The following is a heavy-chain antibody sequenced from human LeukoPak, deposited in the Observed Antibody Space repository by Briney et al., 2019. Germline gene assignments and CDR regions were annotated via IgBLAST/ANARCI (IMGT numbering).Heavy chain of an antibody. Sequence: GGSLRLSCAASGFTFSNYAMSWVRQAPGKGLEWVSYISSSGSTIYYADSVKGRFTISRDNAKNSLYLQMNSLRAEDTAVYYCARDSGSEVPAFDIWGQGTMVTVSS. V-gene: IGHV3-48*03. CDR2: ISSSGSTI. CDR3: ARDSGSEVPAFDI. J-gene: IGHJ3*02. CDR1: GFTFSNYA. D-gene: IGHD1-26*01.